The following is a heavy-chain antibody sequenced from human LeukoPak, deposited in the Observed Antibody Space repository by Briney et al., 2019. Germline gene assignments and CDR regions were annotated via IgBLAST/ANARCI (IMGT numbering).Heavy chain of an antibody. CDR2: IYTSGST. CDR3: ARHGGNTGNFDY. CDR1: GGSISSGSYY. Sequence: SQTLSLTCTVSGGSISSGSYYWSWIRQPAGKGLEWIGRIYTSGSTNYNPSLKSRVTISVDTSKNQFSLKLSSVTAADTAVYYCARHGGNTGNFDYWGQGTLVTVSS. D-gene: IGHD1/OR15-1a*01. J-gene: IGHJ4*02. V-gene: IGHV4-61*02.